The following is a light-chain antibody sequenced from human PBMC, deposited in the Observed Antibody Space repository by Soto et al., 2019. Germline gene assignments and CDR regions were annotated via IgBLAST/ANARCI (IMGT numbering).Light chain of an antibody. Sequence: EIVLTQSPGTLSLSPGERATLSCRASQSVSSSYLAWYQQKPGQAPRLLIYGASSRATGIPDRFSGSGSGTDVSLTISRLGPEDFAVYYCQHYGSSFTFGPGTKVDIK. CDR3: QHYGSSFT. CDR1: QSVSSSY. J-gene: IGKJ3*01. CDR2: GAS. V-gene: IGKV3-20*01.